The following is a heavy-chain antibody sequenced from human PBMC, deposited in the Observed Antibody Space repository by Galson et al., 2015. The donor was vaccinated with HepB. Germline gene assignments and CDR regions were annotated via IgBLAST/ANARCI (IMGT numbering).Heavy chain of an antibody. CDR2: LSYTGRT. Sequence: ETLSLTCPVSGDSSSTYSWNWIRQPPGRGLEWIGVLSYTGRTKYSPSLQSRVTMSPDTSKKRLSLMVTSVTAADTAVYYCVRQPHRSTWGYFDLWSQGTPVSVSS. D-gene: IGHD2-2*01. CDR3: VRQPHRSTWGYFDL. CDR1: GDSSSTYS. J-gene: IGHJ4*01. V-gene: IGHV4-59*08.